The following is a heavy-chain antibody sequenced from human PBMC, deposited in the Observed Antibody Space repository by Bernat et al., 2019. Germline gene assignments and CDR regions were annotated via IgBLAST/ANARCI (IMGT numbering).Heavy chain of an antibody. J-gene: IGHJ4*02. CDR3: AKAGANWLQDFDY. V-gene: IGHV3-30*18. CDR2: ISYDESNK. Sequence: VQLVESGGGLVQPGRSLRLSCAASGFTFSNYGMHWVRQAPGKGLEWVAVISYDESNKYYADSVKGRFTISRDNSKNTLYLQMNSLRTEDTAVYYCAKAGANWLQDFDYWGQGTLVTVSS. CDR1: GFTFSNYG. D-gene: IGHD5-24*01.